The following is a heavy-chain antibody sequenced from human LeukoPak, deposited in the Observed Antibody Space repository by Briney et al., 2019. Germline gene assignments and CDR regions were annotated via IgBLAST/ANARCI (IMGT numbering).Heavy chain of an antibody. CDR2: ISSISGTI. CDR3: ARDHNYAFDY. CDR1: GFTFSSYS. D-gene: IGHD5-18*01. Sequence: GGSLRLSCAASGFTFSSYSMTWVRQAPGKGLEWVSYISSISGTINYADSVKGRFTISGDNARNSLFLEMNSLRAEDTAVYYCARDHNYAFDYWGQGTLVTVSS. V-gene: IGHV3-48*01. J-gene: IGHJ4*02.